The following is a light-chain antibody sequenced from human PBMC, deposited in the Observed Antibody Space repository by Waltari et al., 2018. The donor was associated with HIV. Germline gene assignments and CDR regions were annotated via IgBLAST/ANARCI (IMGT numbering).Light chain of an antibody. J-gene: IGLJ2*01. CDR2: QVT. Sequence: SYELTQTPSVSVPPGQTAKIMCSGATLPINYVYWYQQRAGQAPVMIIFQVTKRPSDIPARFSASSAGTTATLTNSGVQAEDEANYFCQSAHISDVIFGGGTKLTVL. V-gene: IGLV3-25*03. CDR1: TLPINY. CDR3: QSAHISDVI.